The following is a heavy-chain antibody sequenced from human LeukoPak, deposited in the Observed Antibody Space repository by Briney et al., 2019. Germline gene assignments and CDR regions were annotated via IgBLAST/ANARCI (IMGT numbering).Heavy chain of an antibody. J-gene: IGHJ6*03. Sequence: SETLSLTCAVYGGSFSGYYWSWIRQPPGKGLEWIGEVNHSGSTNYNPSLKSRVTISVDTSKNQFSLKLSSVTAADTAVYYCARKGCSSTSCYTSRYYYYMDVWGKGTTVTVSS. CDR3: ARKGCSSTSCYTSRYYYYMDV. D-gene: IGHD2-2*02. CDR1: GGSFSGYY. V-gene: IGHV4-34*01. CDR2: VNHSGST.